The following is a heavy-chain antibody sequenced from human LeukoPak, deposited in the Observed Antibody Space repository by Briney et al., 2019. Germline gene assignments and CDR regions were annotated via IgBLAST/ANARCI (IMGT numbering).Heavy chain of an antibody. V-gene: IGHV3-30*02. D-gene: IGHD1-26*01. Sequence: GGSLRLSCEASGFTFSISIMHWVRQAPGKGLEWVAFIRKDGSNQFYADSVKGRFTISRDNSKNTVYLQMNSLRPEDTALYHCAKDITESGSYAFDYWGQGILVTVSS. CDR1: GFTFSISI. J-gene: IGHJ4*02. CDR2: IRKDGSNQ. CDR3: AKDITESGSYAFDY.